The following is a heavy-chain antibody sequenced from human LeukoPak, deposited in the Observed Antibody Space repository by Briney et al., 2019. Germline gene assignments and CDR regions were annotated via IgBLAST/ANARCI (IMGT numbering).Heavy chain of an antibody. CDR1: GVSISDSSYF. CDR3: ARYSGTGYGLFYFDY. J-gene: IGHJ4*02. Sequence: KPSETLSLTCTVSGVSISDSSYFWSWIRQPAGKGLEWIGRMDISGSTNYNPSLQSRVTSSLDTSKNQFSLKLTSVTAADTAVYYCARYSGTGYGLFYFDYWGQGTLVTVSS. CDR2: MDISGST. V-gene: IGHV4-61*02. D-gene: IGHD3-10*01.